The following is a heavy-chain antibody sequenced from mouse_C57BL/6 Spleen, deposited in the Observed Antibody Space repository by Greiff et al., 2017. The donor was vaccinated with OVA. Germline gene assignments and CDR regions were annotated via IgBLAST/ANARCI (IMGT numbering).Heavy chain of an antibody. D-gene: IGHD3-2*02. CDR3: ARGRQLRPYYYAMDY. Sequence: QVQLQQPGAELVKPGASVKMSCKASGYTFTSYWITWVKQRPGQGLEWIGDIYPGSGSTNYNEKFKSKATLTVDTSSSTAYMQLSSLTSEDSAVYYCARGRQLRPYYYAMDYWGQGTSVTVSS. CDR2: IYPGSGST. CDR1: GYTFTSYW. J-gene: IGHJ4*01. V-gene: IGHV1-55*01.